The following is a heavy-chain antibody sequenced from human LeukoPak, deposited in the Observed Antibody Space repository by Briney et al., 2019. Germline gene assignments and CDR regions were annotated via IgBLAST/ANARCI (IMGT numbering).Heavy chain of an antibody. CDR2: IYYSGST. V-gene: IGHV4-59*12. CDR1: GGSISSYY. D-gene: IGHD5-18*01. CDR3: ARDSYGDFDY. Sequence: SETLSLTCTVSGGSISSYYWSWIRQPPGKGLEWIGYIYYSGSTNYNPSLKSRVTISVDTSKNQFSLKLSPVTAADTAVYYCARDSYGDFDYWGQGTLVTVSS. J-gene: IGHJ4*02.